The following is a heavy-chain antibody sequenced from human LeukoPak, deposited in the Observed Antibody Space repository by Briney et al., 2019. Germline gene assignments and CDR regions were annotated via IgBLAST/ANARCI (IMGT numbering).Heavy chain of an antibody. Sequence: GGSLRLSCAVSGLRFSGYWMSWVRQAPGKGLEWVANIKQDGSEKNYADSVKGRFTISRDNAKNTLYLQMNSLRAEDTAVYYCAKGLDYGDYGAGVHTGFDYWGQGTLVTVSS. V-gene: IGHV3-7*03. CDR2: IKQDGSEK. D-gene: IGHD4-17*01. CDR1: GLRFSGYW. J-gene: IGHJ4*02. CDR3: AKGLDYGDYGAGVHTGFDY.